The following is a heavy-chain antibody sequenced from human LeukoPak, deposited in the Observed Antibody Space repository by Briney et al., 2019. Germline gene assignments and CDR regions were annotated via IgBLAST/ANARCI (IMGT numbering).Heavy chain of an antibody. CDR2: IIPILGIA. CDR3: AREEAGYCSSTSCYRWVRFDP. CDR1: GGTFSSYA. V-gene: IGHV1-69*04. Sequence: VASVKVSCKASGGTFSSYAISWVRQAPGQGLEWMGRIIPILGIANYAQKFQGRVTITADKSTSTAYMELSRLRSDDTAVYYCAREEAGYCSSTSCYRWVRFDPWGQGTLVTVSS. J-gene: IGHJ5*02. D-gene: IGHD2-2*02.